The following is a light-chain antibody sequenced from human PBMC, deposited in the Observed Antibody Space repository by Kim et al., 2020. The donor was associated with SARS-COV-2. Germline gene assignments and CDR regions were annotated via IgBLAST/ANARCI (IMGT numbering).Light chain of an antibody. CDR3: QQSHSTPLT. V-gene: IGKV1-39*01. CDR1: QGVRTY. Sequence: ASVGDRVTITCRASQGVRTYLNWYQQKPGKAPKLLIYAASNLQGGVPSRFSGSGSGTDFTLTISSLQPEDFATYYCQQSHSTPLTFGGGTKVDIK. J-gene: IGKJ4*01. CDR2: AAS.